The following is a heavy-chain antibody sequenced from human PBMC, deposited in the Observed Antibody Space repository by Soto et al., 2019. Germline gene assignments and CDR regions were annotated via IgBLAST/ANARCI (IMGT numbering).Heavy chain of an antibody. Sequence: GGSLRLSCAASGFTFSNYEMNWVRQAPGKGPEWLSYISTSGTTTYYADSVKGRFTISRDNAKNSLYLQINSLSAEDTAVYYCAREFNDVLSGYYGPYYYGMDVWGQGTTVTVS. J-gene: IGHJ6*02. CDR1: GFTFSNYE. CDR3: AREFNDVLSGYYGPYYYGMDV. CDR2: ISTSGTTT. V-gene: IGHV3-48*03. D-gene: IGHD3-3*01.